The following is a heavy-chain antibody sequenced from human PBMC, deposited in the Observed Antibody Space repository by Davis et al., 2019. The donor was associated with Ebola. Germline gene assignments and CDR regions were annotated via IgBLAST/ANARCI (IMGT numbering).Heavy chain of an antibody. CDR1: GFTFSGSA. D-gene: IGHD3-16*01. V-gene: IGHV3-73*01. J-gene: IGHJ4*02. Sequence: GESLKISCAASGFTFSGSAMHWVRQASGKGLEWVGRIRSKANSYATAYAASVKGRFTISRDDSKNTAYLQMNSLKTEDTAVYYCTTLGGAPDYWGQGTLVTVSS. CDR2: IRSKANSYAT. CDR3: TTLGGAPDY.